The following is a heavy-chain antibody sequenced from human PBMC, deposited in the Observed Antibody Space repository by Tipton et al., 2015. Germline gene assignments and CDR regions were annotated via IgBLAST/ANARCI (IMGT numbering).Heavy chain of an antibody. CDR1: GGSISSYY. J-gene: IGHJ6*02. CDR3: ARDSVVHDGMDV. D-gene: IGHD3-16*02. CDR2: IYNSGST. Sequence: LRLSCTVSGGSISSYYWSWIRQPAGKGLEWIGRIYNSGSTNYNPSLKSRVTMPVDTSKNQFSLKLSSVTAADTAVYYCARDSVVHDGMDVWGQGTTDTVSS. V-gene: IGHV4-4*07.